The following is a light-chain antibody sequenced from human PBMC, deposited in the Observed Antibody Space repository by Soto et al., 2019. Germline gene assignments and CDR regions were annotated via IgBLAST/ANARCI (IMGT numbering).Light chain of an antibody. CDR2: GAS. CDR3: HQYGSSRFT. CDR1: QSISSSY. Sequence: EIVLTQSPGTLSLSPGERATLSCRASQSISSSYLAWYQQKPGQAPRLLVYGASSRATGIPDRFSGSGSGTYYTRTISRLEPEDFAVYYCHQYGSSRFTFGPGTKVDIK. V-gene: IGKV3-20*01. J-gene: IGKJ3*01.